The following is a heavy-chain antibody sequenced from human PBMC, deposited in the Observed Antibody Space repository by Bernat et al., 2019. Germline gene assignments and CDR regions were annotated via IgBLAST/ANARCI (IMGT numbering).Heavy chain of an antibody. CDR2: IYYSGST. J-gene: IGHJ4*02. Sequence: VQLQESGPGLVKPSQTLSLTCTVSGGSISSGGYYWSWIRQHPGKGLEWIGYIYYSGSTYYNPSLKSRVTISVDTSKNQFSLKLSSVTAADTAVYYCARDPGYCSGGSCYGSDYWGQGTLVTVSS. V-gene: IGHV4-31*03. CDR1: GGSISSGGYY. CDR3: ARDPGYCSGGSCYGSDY. D-gene: IGHD2-15*01.